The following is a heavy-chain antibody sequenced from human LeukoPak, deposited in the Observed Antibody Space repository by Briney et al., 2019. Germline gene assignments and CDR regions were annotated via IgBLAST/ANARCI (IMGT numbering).Heavy chain of an antibody. J-gene: IGHJ3*02. CDR1: GFTFNDYT. D-gene: IGHD6-13*01. V-gene: IGHV3-9*01. CDR2: ITWNSDTL. Sequence: GGSLRLSCEASGFTFNDYTMHWVRQGPGRGLEWVSSITWNSDTLKYADSVKGRFTISRDNAKNSLYLQMNSLRAEDTALYYCAKGGYSSGWSISGDAFDIWGQGTMVTVSS. CDR3: AKGGYSSGWSISGDAFDI.